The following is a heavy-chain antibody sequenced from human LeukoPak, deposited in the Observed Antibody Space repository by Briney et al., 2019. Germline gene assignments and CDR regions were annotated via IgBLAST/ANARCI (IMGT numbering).Heavy chain of an antibody. CDR3: ASGGGPLSPFDY. Sequence: SETLSLTCTVSGGSISSYYWSWIRQPPGKGLEWIGYIYYSGSTNYNPSLKSRVTISVDTFKNQFSLKLSSVTAADTAVYYCASGGGPLSPFDYWGQGTLVTVSS. J-gene: IGHJ4*02. V-gene: IGHV4-59*01. D-gene: IGHD2-15*01. CDR2: IYYSGST. CDR1: GGSISSYY.